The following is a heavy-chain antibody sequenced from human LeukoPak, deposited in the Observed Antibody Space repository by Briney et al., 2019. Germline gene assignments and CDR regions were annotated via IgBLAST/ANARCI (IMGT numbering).Heavy chain of an antibody. D-gene: IGHD4-17*01. CDR3: ASRATVTTFFDY. V-gene: IGHV3-23*01. J-gene: IGHJ4*02. Sequence: PGGSLRLSCAASGFTFSSYAMNWVRQAPGKGLEWVSAISGAGGSTYFADFVKGRFTISRDNSKNTLYLQMNSLRAEDTAVYYCASRATVTTFFDYWGQGTPVTVSS. CDR2: ISGAGGST. CDR1: GFTFSSYA.